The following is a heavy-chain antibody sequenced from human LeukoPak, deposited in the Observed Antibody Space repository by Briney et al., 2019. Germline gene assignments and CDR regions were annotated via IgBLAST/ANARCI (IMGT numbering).Heavy chain of an antibody. D-gene: IGHD3-9*01. CDR2: IYHSGST. CDR3: ARVKPLRYFDWSFDY. CDR1: GGSISSSNW. Sequence: SETLSLTCAVSGGSISSSNWWSWVRQPPGKGLEWIGEIYHSGSTNYNPSLKSRVTISVDKSKNQFSLKLSSVTAADTAVYYCARVKPLRYFDWSFDYWGQGTLVTVSS. V-gene: IGHV4-4*02. J-gene: IGHJ4*02.